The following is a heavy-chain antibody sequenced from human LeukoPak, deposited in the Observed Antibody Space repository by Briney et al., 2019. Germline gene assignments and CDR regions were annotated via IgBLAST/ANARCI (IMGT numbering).Heavy chain of an antibody. D-gene: IGHD3-10*01. J-gene: IGHJ4*02. CDR3: ARARMGDYGSGSYFLDY. V-gene: IGHV3-53*01. CDR2: IYSGGST. CDR1: GFTASSNY. Sequence: GGSLRLSCAASGFTASSNYISWVRQAPGKGLEWVSVIYSGGSTYYADSVKGRFTISRDNSKNTLYLQMNSLRAEDTAVYYCARARMGDYGSGSYFLDYWGQGTLVTVSS.